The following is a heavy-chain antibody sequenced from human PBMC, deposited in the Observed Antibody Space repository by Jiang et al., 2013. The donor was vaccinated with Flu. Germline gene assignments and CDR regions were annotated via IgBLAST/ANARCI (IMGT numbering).Heavy chain of an antibody. D-gene: IGHD3-10*01. J-gene: IGHJ5*02. CDR3: AREAVVRGVFVRWFDP. CDR2: INHSGST. V-gene: IGHV4-34*01. Sequence: PSETLSLTCAVYGGSFSGYYWSWIRQPHGKGLEWIGEINHSGSTNYNPSLKSRVTISVDTSKNQFSLKLSSVTAADTAVYYCAREAVVRGVFVRWFDPWGQGTLVTVSS. CDR1: GGSFSGYY.